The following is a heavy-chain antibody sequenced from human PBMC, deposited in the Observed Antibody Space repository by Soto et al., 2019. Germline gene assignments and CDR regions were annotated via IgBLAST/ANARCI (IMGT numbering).Heavy chain of an antibody. CDR2: ISSDGTNK. CDR3: AKDKGSSGWYFDH. Sequence: QVQLVESGGGVVQPGRSLRLSCVASGFSISTYAMHWVRQAPGKGLEWVAVISSDGTNKYCADSVKGRFTIARDNSKNTVYLYINSLGAEDTALFFCAKDKGSSGWYFDHWGQGTLVTVSS. V-gene: IGHV3-30*18. J-gene: IGHJ4*02. CDR1: GFSISTYA. D-gene: IGHD6-19*01.